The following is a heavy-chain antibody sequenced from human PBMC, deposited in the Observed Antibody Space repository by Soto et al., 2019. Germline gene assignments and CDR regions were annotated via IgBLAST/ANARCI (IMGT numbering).Heavy chain of an antibody. D-gene: IGHD6-13*01. J-gene: IGHJ5*02. CDR3: ARRYSSSWNNWFDP. V-gene: IGHV1-69*06. CDR2: IIPIFGTA. CDR1: GGTFSSCA. Sequence: GASVKVSCKASGGTFSSCAISWVRQAPGQGLEWMGGIIPIFGTANYAQKFQGRVTITADKSTSTAYMELSSLRSEDTAVYYCARRYSSSWNNWFDPWGQGTLVTVSS.